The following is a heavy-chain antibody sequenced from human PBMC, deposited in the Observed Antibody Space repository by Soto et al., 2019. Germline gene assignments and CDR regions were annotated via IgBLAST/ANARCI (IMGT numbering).Heavy chain of an antibody. CDR3: ARASYYDFWSGYYNDY. CDR1: GGSFSGYY. CDR2: INHSGST. D-gene: IGHD3-3*01. J-gene: IGHJ4*02. V-gene: IGHV4-34*01. Sequence: SETLSLTCAVYGGSFSGYYWSWIRQPPGKGLEWIGEINHSGSTNYNPSLKSRVTISVDTSKNQFSLKRSSVTAADTAVYYCARASYYDFWSGYYNDYWGQGTLVTVSA.